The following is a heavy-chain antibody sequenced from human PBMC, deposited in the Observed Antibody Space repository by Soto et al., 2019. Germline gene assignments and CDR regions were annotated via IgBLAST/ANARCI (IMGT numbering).Heavy chain of an antibody. CDR1: GDSISNSNYY. Sequence: HLQLQESGPGLVKPSETLSLTCTVSGDSISNSNYYWGWIRQPPGKGLEWIANIYYSGITYCNPSLKSRVAISVATSKNQFSLKLSSVTAADTAIYYCARSNSGYYKWFDPWGQGTLVTVSS. J-gene: IGHJ5*02. D-gene: IGHD3-22*01. CDR3: ARSNSGYYKWFDP. V-gene: IGHV4-39*01. CDR2: IYYSGIT.